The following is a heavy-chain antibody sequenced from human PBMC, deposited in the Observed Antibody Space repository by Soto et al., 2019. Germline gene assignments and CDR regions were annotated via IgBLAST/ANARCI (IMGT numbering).Heavy chain of an antibody. CDR3: ARAAFLAGDIVDL. V-gene: IGHV1-69*02. D-gene: IGHD2-15*01. Sequence: QVQLVQSGTEVKKPGSSVKVSCTTYGGTFSSYSISWVRQAPGQGLEWMGRVIPVLGISNYAQNFQGRVTVTADTSTSTAYMELSSLASEDTAVFYCARAAFLAGDIVDLWGRGTLVTVSS. J-gene: IGHJ2*01. CDR2: VIPVLGIS. CDR1: GGTFSSYS.